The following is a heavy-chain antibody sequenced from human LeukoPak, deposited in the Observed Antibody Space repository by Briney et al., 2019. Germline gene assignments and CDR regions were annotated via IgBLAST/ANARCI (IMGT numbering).Heavy chain of an antibody. J-gene: IGHJ5*02. CDR3: ARDRRSGSYPGWFDP. D-gene: IGHD1-26*01. CDR2: INPSGGST. Sequence: GASVKVSCKASGYTFTNYYMHWVRQAPGQGLEWMGIINPSGGSTSYAQKFQGRVTMTRDTSTSTVYMELSSLRSEDTAVYYCARDRRSGSYPGWFDPWGQGTLVTVSS. CDR1: GYTFTNYY. V-gene: IGHV1-46*01.